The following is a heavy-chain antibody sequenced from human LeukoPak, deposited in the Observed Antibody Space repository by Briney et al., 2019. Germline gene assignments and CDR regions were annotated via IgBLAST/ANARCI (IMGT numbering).Heavy chain of an antibody. Sequence: SVKVSCKASGGTFSSYAISWVRQAPGQGLEWMGGIIPIFGTANYAQKFLGRVTITADESTSTAYMELSSLRSEDTAVYYCARWKTYCGGDCYSGLYYFDYWGQGTLVTVSS. CDR1: GGTFSSYA. J-gene: IGHJ4*02. D-gene: IGHD2-21*02. CDR2: IIPIFGTA. CDR3: ARWKTYCGGDCYSGLYYFDY. V-gene: IGHV1-69*13.